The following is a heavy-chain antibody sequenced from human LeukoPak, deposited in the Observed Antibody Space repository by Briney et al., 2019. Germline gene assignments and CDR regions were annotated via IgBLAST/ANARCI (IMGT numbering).Heavy chain of an antibody. CDR3: AGEDSSGYLGY. CDR1: GGSASSNIYY. D-gene: IGHD3-22*01. CDR2: IYYSGGT. J-gene: IGHJ4*02. Sequence: PSETLSLTCTVSGGSASSNIYYWNWIRQPPGKGLEWIGYIYYSGGTNYNPSLKSRVTISVDTSKNQFSLKLTSLTAADAAVYYCAGEDSSGYLGYWGQGTLVTVSS. V-gene: IGHV4-61*01.